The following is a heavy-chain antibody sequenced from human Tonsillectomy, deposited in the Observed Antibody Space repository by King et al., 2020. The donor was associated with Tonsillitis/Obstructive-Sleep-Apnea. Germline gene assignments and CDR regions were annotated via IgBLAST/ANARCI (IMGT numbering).Heavy chain of an antibody. Sequence: QLQESGPGLVKPSQTLSLTCTVSGGSISSGGYYWSWIRQHPGKGLEWIGYIYYSGSTYYNPSLKSRVTISVDTSKNQFSLKLSSVTAADTAVYYCARKAYSNYTYSYYYYSMDAWGKGPTVTVS. CDR3: ARKAYSNYTYSYYYYSMDA. J-gene: IGHJ6*03. D-gene: IGHD4-11*01. CDR2: IYYSGST. CDR1: GGSISSGGYY. V-gene: IGHV4-31*03.